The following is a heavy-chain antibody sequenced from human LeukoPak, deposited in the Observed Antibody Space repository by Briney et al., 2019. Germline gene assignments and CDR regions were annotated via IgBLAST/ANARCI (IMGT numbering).Heavy chain of an antibody. D-gene: IGHD3-10*01. CDR1: EFTFTSYE. V-gene: IGHV3-48*03. J-gene: IGHJ4*02. CDR2: ISSSGNTI. Sequence: GGSLRLSCAASEFTFTSYELNWVRQAPGKGLEWVSYISSSGNTISYADSVKGRFTISRDNAKNSLYLQMNSLRAEDTAVYYCARDSLPALGYYFDYWGQGTLVTVSS. CDR3: ARDSLPALGYYFDY.